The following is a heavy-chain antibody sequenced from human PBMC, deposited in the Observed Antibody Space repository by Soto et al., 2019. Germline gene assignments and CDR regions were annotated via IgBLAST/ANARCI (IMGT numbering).Heavy chain of an antibody. CDR3: ARGIRVGATFYGMDV. D-gene: IGHD1-26*01. CDR1: GWSFSGYY. Sequence: PXETLSLPCSVYGWSFSGYYWSWIRQPPGKGLEWIGEISHSGSTNYNPSLKSRLTISVDTSKNQFSLKLSSATAADTAVYYCARGIRVGATFYGMDVWGQGPTVTVSS. CDR2: ISHSGST. J-gene: IGHJ6*02. V-gene: IGHV4-34*01.